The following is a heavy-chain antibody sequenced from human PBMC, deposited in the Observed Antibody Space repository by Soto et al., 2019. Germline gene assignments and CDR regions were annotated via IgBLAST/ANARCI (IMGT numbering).Heavy chain of an antibody. CDR3: AKDHPTTIPVAPDY. Sequence: GGSLRLSCAASGFTFSTYAMAWIRQAPGKGLEWVSGISDNGGRTYYAASVKGRFTISRDNSKNTLYLQMNSLRPEDTAIYYCAKDHPTTIPVAPDYGAQATLVPVSP. D-gene: IGHD6-19*01. CDR1: GFTFSTYA. CDR2: ISDNGGRT. J-gene: IGHJ4*02. V-gene: IGHV3-23*01.